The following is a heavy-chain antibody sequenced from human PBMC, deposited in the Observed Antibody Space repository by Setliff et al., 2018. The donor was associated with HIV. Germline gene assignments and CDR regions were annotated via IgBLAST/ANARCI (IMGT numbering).Heavy chain of an antibody. Sequence: SLRLSCTAPTFTFTTSIFHWVRQAPGKGLDWVASISLDGNIAHYGDSVQGRFQISRDNSKNTFYLQMDNLRSDDSATYYCARASGGRPGNYYYAMDVWGQGTTVTVSS. CDR1: TFTFTTSI. CDR2: ISLDGNIA. J-gene: IGHJ6*02. CDR3: ARASGGRPGNYYYAMDV. V-gene: IGHV3-30-3*01. D-gene: IGHD1-26*01.